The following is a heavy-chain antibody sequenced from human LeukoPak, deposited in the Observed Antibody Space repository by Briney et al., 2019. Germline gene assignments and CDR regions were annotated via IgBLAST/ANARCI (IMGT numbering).Heavy chain of an antibody. J-gene: IGHJ4*02. D-gene: IGHD3-10*01. CDR3: AKGGYYGSGKGYYFDY. CDR1: GFTFSSYA. Sequence: GGSLRLSCAASGFTFSSYAVSWVRQAQGKGLEWVSAISGNGGSTYYADSVKGRFTISRDNSKNTLYLQMNSLRAEDTAVYYCAKGGYYGSGKGYYFDYWGQGTLVTVSS. V-gene: IGHV3-23*01. CDR2: ISGNGGST.